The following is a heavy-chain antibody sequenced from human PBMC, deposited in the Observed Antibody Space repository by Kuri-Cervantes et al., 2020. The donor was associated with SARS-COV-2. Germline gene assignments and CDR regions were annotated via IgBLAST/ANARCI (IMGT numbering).Heavy chain of an antibody. CDR2: IYYSGST. CDR3: ARRIAAAGQGVAWFDP. J-gene: IGHJ5*02. D-gene: IGHD6-13*01. CDR1: GGSISSSSYY. V-gene: IGHV4-39*07. Sequence: SETLSLTCTVSGGSISSSSYYWGWIRQPPGKGLEWIGSIYYSGSTYYNPSLKSRVTISVDTSKNQFSLKLSSLTAADTAVYYCARRIAAAGQGVAWFDPWGQGTLVTVSS.